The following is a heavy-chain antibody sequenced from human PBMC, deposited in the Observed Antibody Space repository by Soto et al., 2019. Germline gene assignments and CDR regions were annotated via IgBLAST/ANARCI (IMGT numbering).Heavy chain of an antibody. CDR2: ISGSGGST. V-gene: IGHV3-23*01. Sequence: EVQLLESGGGLVQPGGSLRLSCAASGFTFSSYAMSWVRQAPGKGLEWVSAISGSGGSTYYADSVKGRFTISRDNSKNTLYLKLNSLRAEDTAVYYCANCGEWLLEDGWFDPWGQGTLVTVSS. CDR1: GFTFSSYA. D-gene: IGHD3-3*01. J-gene: IGHJ5*02. CDR3: ANCGEWLLEDGWFDP.